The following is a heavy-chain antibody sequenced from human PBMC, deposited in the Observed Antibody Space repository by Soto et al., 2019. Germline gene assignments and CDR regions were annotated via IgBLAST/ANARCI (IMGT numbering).Heavy chain of an antibody. CDR3: ARDSNDYYYYGMDV. CDR1: GYTFTSYG. Sequence: ASVKVSCKASGYTFTSYGISWVRQAPGLGLEWMGWISAYNGNTNYAQKLQGRVTMTTDTSTSTAYMELRSLRSDDTAVYYCARDSNDYYYYGMDVWGQGTTVTVSS. V-gene: IGHV1-18*04. D-gene: IGHD4-4*01. CDR2: ISAYNGNT. J-gene: IGHJ6*02.